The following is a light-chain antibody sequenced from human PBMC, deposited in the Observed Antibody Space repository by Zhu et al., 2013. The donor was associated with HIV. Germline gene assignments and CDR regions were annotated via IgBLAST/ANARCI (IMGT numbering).Light chain of an antibody. CDR1: HDINNY. CDR2: DAS. Sequence: DIQMTQSPSSLSASVGDRVTITCQASHDINNYLNWYQQKPGKAPKLLIYDASNLETGVPSRFSGSGSGTDFTFTISSLQPEDIATYYCQQYDNLPLTFGGGTKVEIK. V-gene: IGKV1-33*01. CDR3: QQYDNLPLT. J-gene: IGKJ4*01.